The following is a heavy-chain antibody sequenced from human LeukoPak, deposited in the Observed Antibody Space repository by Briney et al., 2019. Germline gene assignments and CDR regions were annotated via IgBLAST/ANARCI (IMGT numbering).Heavy chain of an antibody. V-gene: IGHV3-53*01. CDR1: GFTVSSNY. CDR3: TSIGGTTDGSDY. J-gene: IGHJ4*02. D-gene: IGHD1-7*01. Sequence: GGSLRLSCAASGFTVSSNYMSWVRQVPGKGLEWVSVIYSSGSTYYTDSVKGRFTISRDNSKNTLYLQMNSLRAEGTAVYYCTSIGGTTDGSDYWGQGTLVTVSS. CDR2: IYSSGST.